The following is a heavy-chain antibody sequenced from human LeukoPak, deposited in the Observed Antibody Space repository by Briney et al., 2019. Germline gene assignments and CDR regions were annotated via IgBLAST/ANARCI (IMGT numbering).Heavy chain of an antibody. V-gene: IGHV1-69*05. Sequence: GASVKVSCKASGVTFSSYAISWVRQAPGQGLEWMGGIIPIFGTANYAQKFQGRVTITTDESTSTAYMELSSLRSEDTAVYYCARVSPAANNWFDPWAQGTLVTVSS. CDR2: IIPIFGTA. J-gene: IGHJ5*02. CDR3: ARVSPAANNWFDP. CDR1: GVTFSSYA. D-gene: IGHD2-2*01.